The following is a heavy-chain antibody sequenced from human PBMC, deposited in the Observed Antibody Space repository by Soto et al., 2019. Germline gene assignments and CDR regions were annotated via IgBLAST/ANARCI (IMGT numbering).Heavy chain of an antibody. CDR2: ISAYNGNT. V-gene: IGHV1-18*01. CDR3: ARIYSSSWYGNDAFDI. Sequence: ASVKVSCKASGYTFTSYGISWVRQAPGQGLEWVGWISAYNGNTNYAQKLQGRVTMTTDTSTSTAYMGLRSLRSDDTAVYYCARIYSSSWYGNDAFDIWGQGTMVTVSS. CDR1: GYTFTSYG. J-gene: IGHJ3*02. D-gene: IGHD6-13*01.